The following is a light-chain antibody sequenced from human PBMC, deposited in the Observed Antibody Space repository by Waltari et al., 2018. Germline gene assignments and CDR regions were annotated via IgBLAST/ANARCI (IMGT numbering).Light chain of an antibody. V-gene: IGLV1-40*01. CDR3: QSYDSSLSGPYV. Sequence: QSVLTQPPSVSGAPGQRVTISCTGSSSNIGAGYDVPWDQQLPGTAPKLLIYGNSNRPSGVPDRFSGSKSGTSASLAITGLQAEDEADYYCQSYDSSLSGPYVFGTGTKVTVL. CDR2: GNS. J-gene: IGLJ1*01. CDR1: SSNIGAGYD.